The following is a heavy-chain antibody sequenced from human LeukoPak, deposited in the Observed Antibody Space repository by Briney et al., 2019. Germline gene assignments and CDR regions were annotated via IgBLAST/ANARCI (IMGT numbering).Heavy chain of an antibody. J-gene: IGHJ3*02. Sequence: SETLSLTCTVSGGSISSYYWSWIRQPPGKELEWIGHISYSGSTNYNPSLKSRVTISVDTSKNQFSLNLSSVTAADTAVYYRARPSRTGSGWDAFDIWGQGTMVTVSS. D-gene: IGHD3-22*01. CDR1: GGSISSYY. CDR2: ISYSGST. CDR3: ARPSRTGSGWDAFDI. V-gene: IGHV4-59*08.